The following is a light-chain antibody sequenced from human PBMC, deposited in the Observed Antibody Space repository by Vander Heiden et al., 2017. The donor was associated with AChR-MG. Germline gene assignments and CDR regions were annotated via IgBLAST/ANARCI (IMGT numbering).Light chain of an antibody. CDR3: QQGRSALWT. CDR2: GAS. Sequence: IQWIQSPSSLPASVGDRVSIPCLPSQSVSENVNWYQQKRGGAPKLLIYGASSLQDGVPSRFSGGGSGTYFTLTISSLQPEDSATYYCQQGRSALWTFGQGTKVEIK. J-gene: IGKJ1*01. CDR1: QSVSEN. V-gene: IGKV1-39*01.